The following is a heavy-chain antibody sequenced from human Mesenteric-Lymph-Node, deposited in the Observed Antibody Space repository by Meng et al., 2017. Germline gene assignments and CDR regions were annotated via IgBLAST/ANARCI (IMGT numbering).Heavy chain of an antibody. Sequence: GGSLRLSCAASGFTFSSYAMHWVRQAPGKGLEWVAVISYDGSNKYYADSVKGRFTISRDNSKNTLYLQMNSLRAEDTAVYYCARAPGPNDVFLVLDYWGQGTLVTVSS. V-gene: IGHV3-30*04. J-gene: IGHJ4*02. CDR1: GFTFSSYA. CDR3: ARAPGPNDVFLVLDY. CDR2: ISYDGSNK. D-gene: IGHD1-1*01.